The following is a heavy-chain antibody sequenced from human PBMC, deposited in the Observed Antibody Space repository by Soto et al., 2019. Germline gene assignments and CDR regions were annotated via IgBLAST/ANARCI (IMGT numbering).Heavy chain of an antibody. V-gene: IGHV3-53*02. CDR2: TFTGGST. Sequence: EVQLVETGGGLIQPGGSLRLSCLASGFSVTTNYIIWVRQPPGKGLEWVSTTFTGGSTHYADSVKGRFSISRDNSKNTVYRQMNNFRVEDTAVYYCAKKPPSSIQGWAFGMDVWGQGTTVSVSS. J-gene: IGHJ6*02. CDR1: GFSVTTNY. CDR3: AKKPPSSIQGWAFGMDV. D-gene: IGHD1-26*01.